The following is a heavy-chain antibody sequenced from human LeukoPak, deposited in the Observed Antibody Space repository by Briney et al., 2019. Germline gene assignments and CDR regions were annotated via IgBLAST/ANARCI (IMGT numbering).Heavy chain of an antibody. CDR2: IKSKTDGGTT. CDR3: TTDRPPTVTTPLPQGDY. Sequence: PGGSLRLSCVASGFTFSNAWMSWVRQAPGKGLEWVGRIKSKTDGGTTDYAAPVKGRFTISRDDSKNTLYLQLNSLKTEDTALYYCTTDRPPTVTTPLPQGDYWGQGTLVTVSS. V-gene: IGHV3-15*01. CDR1: GFTFSNAW. J-gene: IGHJ4*02. D-gene: IGHD4-17*01.